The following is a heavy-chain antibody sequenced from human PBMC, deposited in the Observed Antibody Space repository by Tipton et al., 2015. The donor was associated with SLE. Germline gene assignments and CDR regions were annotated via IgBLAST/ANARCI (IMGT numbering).Heavy chain of an antibody. CDR1: GHTFTNYA. CDR2: INTNSGNP. V-gene: IGHV7-4-1*02. CDR3: GRGSIAAAGKMAY. Sequence: QLVQSGSELKKPGASVKVSCKASGHTFTNYAMNWVRQAPGQGLEWMGWINTNSGNPTYAQGFTGRFVFSLDTSVTTAYLQISSLKADDSAVYYCGRGSIAAAGKMAYWGQGTLVTVSS. D-gene: IGHD6-13*01. J-gene: IGHJ4*02.